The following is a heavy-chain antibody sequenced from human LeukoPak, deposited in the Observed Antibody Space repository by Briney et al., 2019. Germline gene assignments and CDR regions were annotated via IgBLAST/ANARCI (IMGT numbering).Heavy chain of an antibody. V-gene: IGHV3-7*01. CDR1: GFTFSCYC. CDR3: ARVRRIAVAGTFDY. J-gene: IGHJ4*02. Sequence: GGSLRLSCVASGFTFSCYCMSWVRQAPGKGLEWVANIKQDGSEKYYVDSVKGRFTISRDNSKNSLYLQMNSLRAEDTAVYYCARVRRIAVAGTFDYWGQGTLVTVSS. CDR2: IKQDGSEK. D-gene: IGHD6-19*01.